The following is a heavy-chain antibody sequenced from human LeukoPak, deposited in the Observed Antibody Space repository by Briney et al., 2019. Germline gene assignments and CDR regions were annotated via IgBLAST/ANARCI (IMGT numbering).Heavy chain of an antibody. J-gene: IGHJ6*02. CDR2: IKQDGSEK. CDR1: GFTFSSYW. D-gene: IGHD2-2*01. V-gene: IGHV3-7*01. Sequence: GGSLRLSCAASGFTFSSYWMSWVRQAPGKGLEWVANIKQDGSEKYYVDSVKGRFTISRDNAKNSLYLQMNSLGAEDTAVYYCARAHIVVVPAAIPSYYYGMDVWGQGTTVTVSS. CDR3: ARAHIVVVPAAIPSYYYGMDV.